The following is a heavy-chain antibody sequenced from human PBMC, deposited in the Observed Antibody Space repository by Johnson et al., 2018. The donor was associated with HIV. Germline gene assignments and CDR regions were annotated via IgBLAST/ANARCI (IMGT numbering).Heavy chain of an antibody. V-gene: IGHV3-74*01. CDR3: SREEGTDILTRGDAFDI. CDR1: GFTFSSYG. D-gene: IGHD3-9*01. Sequence: VQLVESGGGVVQPGRSLRLSCAASGFTFSSYGMHWVRQAPGKGLVWVSRIKSDGTSTNYADSGQGRFTMSRDNAKKSLYLQLNSLRAEDTAVYYCSREEGTDILTRGDAFDIWGQGTMVTVSS. J-gene: IGHJ3*02. CDR2: IKSDGTST.